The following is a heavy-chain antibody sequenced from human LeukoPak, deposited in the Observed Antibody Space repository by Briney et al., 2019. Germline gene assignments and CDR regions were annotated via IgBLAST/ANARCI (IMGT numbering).Heavy chain of an antibody. D-gene: IGHD6-13*01. CDR1: GGSISSYY. CDR2: IYTSGST. J-gene: IGHJ6*03. Sequence: SETLSLTCTVSGGSISSYYWSWIRQPAGKGLEWIGRIYTSGSTNYNPSLKSRVTMSVDTSNTQFSLKLSPVTAADTAVYYCAREVGVGSSWYSNYYYYMDVWGKGTTVTVSS. CDR3: AREVGVGSSWYSNYYYYMDV. V-gene: IGHV4-4*07.